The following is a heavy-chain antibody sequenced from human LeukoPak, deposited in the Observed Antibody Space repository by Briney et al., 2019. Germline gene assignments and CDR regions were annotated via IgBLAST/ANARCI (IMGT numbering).Heavy chain of an antibody. D-gene: IGHD5-18*01. CDR2: INPSGGST. V-gene: IGHV1-46*01. Sequence: ASVKVSCKASGYTFISYYMYWVRQAPRQGLEWMGIINPSGGSTSYAQKFQDRVTMTRDTSTSTVYMELSSLRSEDTAVYYCARTPDTAMTFDYWGPGTLVTVSS. CDR1: GYTFISYY. CDR3: ARTPDTAMTFDY. J-gene: IGHJ4*02.